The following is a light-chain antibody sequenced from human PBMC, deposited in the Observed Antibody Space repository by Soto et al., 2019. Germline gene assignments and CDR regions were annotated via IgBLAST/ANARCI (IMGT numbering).Light chain of an antibody. CDR1: SSNVGNNA. V-gene: IGLV1-36*01. CDR2: YDD. CDR3: AVWDDSLNGVV. Sequence: QSVLTQPPSVSEAPRQRVTISCSGSSSNVGNNAVNWYQQLPGNAPKLLIYYDDLLPSGVSDRFSGSKSGTSASLAISGLQSEDEADYYCAVWDDSLNGVVFGGGTKLTVL. J-gene: IGLJ2*01.